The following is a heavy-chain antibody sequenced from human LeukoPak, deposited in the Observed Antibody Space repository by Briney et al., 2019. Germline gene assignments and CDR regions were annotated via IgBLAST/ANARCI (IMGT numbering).Heavy chain of an antibody. CDR2: IRSKAYGGTT. D-gene: IGHD3-22*01. CDR1: GFNLRTYW. CDR3: TREIGGASDY. J-gene: IGHJ4*02. V-gene: IGHV3-49*02. Sequence: GGSLRLSCAVTGFNLRTYWIHWVRHSPGRGLEWVSFIRSKAYGGTTEYAASVKGRFTISRDDSKSIAYLQMNSLKTEDTAVYYCTREIGGASDYWGQGTLVTDSS.